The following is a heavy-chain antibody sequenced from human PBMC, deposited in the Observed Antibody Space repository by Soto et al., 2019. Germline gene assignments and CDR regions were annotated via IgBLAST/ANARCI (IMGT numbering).Heavy chain of an antibody. CDR1: GGSISSYY. D-gene: IGHD2-2*01. V-gene: IGHV4-59*01. CDR2: IYYTGST. Sequence: SETLSLTCTVYGGSISSYYWSWIQQPPGKGLECIGYIYYTGSTNYNPSLKSRVTISVDTSKNQFSLKLSSVTAADTAVYYCARVVVPAARSHYYYYMDVWGKGTTVTVSS. J-gene: IGHJ6*03. CDR3: ARVVVPAARSHYYYYMDV.